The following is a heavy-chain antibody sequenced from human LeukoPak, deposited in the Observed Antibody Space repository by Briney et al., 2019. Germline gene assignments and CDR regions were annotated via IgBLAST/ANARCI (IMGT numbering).Heavy chain of an antibody. CDR2: IYYSGST. CDR1: GGSISTYY. J-gene: IGHJ5*02. V-gene: IGHV4-59*08. D-gene: IGHD2-8*01. CDR3: ARSTGGLINWFDP. Sequence: TSETLSLTCTVSGGSISTYYWSWIRQPPGKGLEWIGYIYYSGSTNYNPSLKSRVTISVDTSKNQFSLKLSSVTAADTAVYFRARSTGGLINWFDPWGQGTLVTVSS.